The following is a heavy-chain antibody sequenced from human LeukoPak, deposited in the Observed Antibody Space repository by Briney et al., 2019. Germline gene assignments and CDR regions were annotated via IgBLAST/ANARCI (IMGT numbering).Heavy chain of an antibody. V-gene: IGHV1-2*02. CDR2: INPNSGGT. Sequence: GASVKASCKASGYTFTGYYMHWVRQAPGQGLEWMGWINPNSGGTNYAQKFQGRVTMTRDTSISTAYMELSRLRSGDTAVYYCARNLRRVGWNDISTYYYYGMDVWGQGTTVTVSS. J-gene: IGHJ6*02. CDR1: GYTFTGYY. CDR3: ARNLRRVGWNDISTYYYYGMDV. D-gene: IGHD1-1*01.